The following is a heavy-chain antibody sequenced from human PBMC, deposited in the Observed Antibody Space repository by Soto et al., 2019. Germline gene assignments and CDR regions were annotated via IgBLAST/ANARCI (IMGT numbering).Heavy chain of an antibody. CDR1: GFSFSNYA. J-gene: IGHJ4*02. Sequence: QLVESVGGVVQPGKSLRLSCAASGFSFSNYAMHWVRQAPGKGLEWVAAMSFDGKSEYSAVSGTGRFTISRDNSENMVDLQMTSLGLEDTAVYFFVRTSRYRISWHAWWGAFDYWGTGILVTVSP. D-gene: IGHD2-2*02. CDR3: VRTSRYRISWHAWWGAFDY. CDR2: MSFDGKSE. V-gene: IGHV3-30*04.